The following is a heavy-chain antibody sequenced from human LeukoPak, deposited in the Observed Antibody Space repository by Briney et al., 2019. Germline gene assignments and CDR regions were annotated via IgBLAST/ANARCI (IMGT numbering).Heavy chain of an antibody. CDR3: AKSMSTYYYGSGSPTNYYYYYMDV. Sequence: PGGSLRLSCAASGFTFSSYGMHWVRQAPGKGLEWVAVIWYDGSNKYYADPVKGRFTISRDNSKNTLYLQMNSLRAEDTALYYCAKSMSTYYYGSGSPTNYYYYYMDVWGKGTTVTVSS. CDR2: IWYDGSNK. J-gene: IGHJ6*03. V-gene: IGHV3-33*06. D-gene: IGHD3-10*01. CDR1: GFTFSSYG.